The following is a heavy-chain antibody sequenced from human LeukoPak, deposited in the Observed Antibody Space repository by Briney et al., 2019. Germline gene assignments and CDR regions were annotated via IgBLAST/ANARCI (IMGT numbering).Heavy chain of an antibody. V-gene: IGHV3-23*01. J-gene: IGHJ4*02. CDR3: AKDDYSNYYFDY. CDR1: GFTFSSYA. Sequence: GGSLRLSCAASGFTFSSYAMSWVRQAPGKGLEWVSAISGSGGSTYYADSVKGRFTISRDNSKNTLYLQMNSLRAEDTDVYYCAKDDYSNYYFDYWGQGTLVTVSS. CDR2: ISGSGGST. D-gene: IGHD4-11*01.